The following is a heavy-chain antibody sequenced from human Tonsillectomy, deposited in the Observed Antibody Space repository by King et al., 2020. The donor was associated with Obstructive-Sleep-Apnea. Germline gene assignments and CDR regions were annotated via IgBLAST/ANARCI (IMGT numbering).Heavy chain of an antibody. CDR3: SRDGSYGSGSLTNWFDP. CDR1: GFTFGDYS. Sequence: VQLVESGGGLVQPGRSLRLSCTGSGFTFGDYSMTWFRQAPGKGLEGVGCVRSKPFGGTTDYAASLKGRFAISRDDSKNIAYLQMDSLKTEDTGLYFCSRDGSYGSGSLTNWFDPWGQGTLVTVS. D-gene: IGHD3-10*01. V-gene: IGHV3-49*03. J-gene: IGHJ5*02. CDR2: VRSKPFGGTT.